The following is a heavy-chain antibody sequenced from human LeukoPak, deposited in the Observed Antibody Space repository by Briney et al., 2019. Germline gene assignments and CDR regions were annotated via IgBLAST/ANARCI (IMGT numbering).Heavy chain of an antibody. CDR2: ISWNSGSI. D-gene: IGHD2-2*01. CDR3: AKGGCSSTSCLFDY. Sequence: GGSLRVSCAASGFTFDDYAMHWVRQAPGKGLEWVSGISWNSGSIGYADSVKGRFTISRDNAKNSLYLQMNSLRAEDMALYYCAKGGCSSTSCLFDYWGQGTLVTVSS. V-gene: IGHV3-9*03. CDR1: GFTFDDYA. J-gene: IGHJ4*02.